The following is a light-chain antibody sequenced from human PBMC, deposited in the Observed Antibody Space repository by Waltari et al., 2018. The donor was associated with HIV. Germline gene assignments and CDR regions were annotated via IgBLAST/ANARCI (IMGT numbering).Light chain of an antibody. J-gene: IGLJ3*02. V-gene: IGLV4-69*01. CDR1: SGHSSNA. CDR3: QTWGTGIAV. CDR2: VNSAGSH. Sequence: QPVLTQPPSASGSLGASVTLTCTLSSGHSSNAIAWHQQQPEKGTRFLMKVNSAGSHNRGAGIPDRFSGSTYGAERYLTISSLQSEDEADYYCQTWGTGIAVFGGGTKLTVL.